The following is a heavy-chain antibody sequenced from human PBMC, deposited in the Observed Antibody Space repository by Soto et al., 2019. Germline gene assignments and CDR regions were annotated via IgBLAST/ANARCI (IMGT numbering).Heavy chain of an antibody. J-gene: IGHJ6*02. D-gene: IGHD6-13*01. CDR2: INPNSGGT. Sequence: ASVKVSCKASGYTFTGHYMHWVRQAPGQGLEWMGWINPNSGGTNYAQKFQGWVTMTRDTSISTAYMELSRLRSDDTAVYYCARDSIPSESSSWYFHYYYYGMDVWGQGTTVTVSS. V-gene: IGHV1-2*04. CDR3: ARDSIPSESSSWYFHYYYYGMDV. CDR1: GYTFTGHY.